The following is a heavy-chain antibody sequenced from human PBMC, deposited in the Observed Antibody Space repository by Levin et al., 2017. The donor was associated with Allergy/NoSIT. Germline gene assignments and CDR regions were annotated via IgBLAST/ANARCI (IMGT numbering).Heavy chain of an antibody. Sequence: GESLKISCAASGFTFSNYAMSWVRQTPGKGLEWVSAISGSGGSTYYADSVKGRFTISRDNSKNTVYLQMNSLRAEDTAVYYCAKHQSGYYSQNYGMDVWGQGTTVTVSS. CDR1: GFTFSNYA. CDR3: AKHQSGYYSQNYGMDV. V-gene: IGHV3-23*01. CDR2: ISGSGGST. D-gene: IGHD3-3*01. J-gene: IGHJ6*02.